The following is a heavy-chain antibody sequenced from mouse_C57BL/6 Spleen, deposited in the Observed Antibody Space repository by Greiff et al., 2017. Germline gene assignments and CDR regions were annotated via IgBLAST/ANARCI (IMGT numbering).Heavy chain of an antibody. J-gene: IGHJ4*01. Sequence: QVQLQQPGAELVKPGASVKLSCKASGYTFTSYWMQWVKQRPGQGLEWIGEIDPSDSYTNYNQKFKGKATLTVDTSSSTAYMQLSSLTSEDSAVYYCARRDPMDYWGQGTSVTVSS. CDR1: GYTFTSYW. CDR3: ARRDPMDY. V-gene: IGHV1-50*01. CDR2: IDPSDSYT.